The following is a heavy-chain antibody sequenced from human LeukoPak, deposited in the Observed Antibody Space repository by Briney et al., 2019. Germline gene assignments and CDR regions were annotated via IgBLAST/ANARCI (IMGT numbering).Heavy chain of an antibody. CDR2: ISGSGGST. D-gene: IGHD1-1*01. CDR3: AKDPWYNWNDSEPSPNDAFDI. J-gene: IGHJ3*02. CDR1: GFTFSSYA. V-gene: IGHV3-23*01. Sequence: GGSLRLSCAASGFTFSSYAMSWVRQAPGKGLEWVSAISGSGGSTYYADSVKGRFTISRDNSKNTLYLQMNSLRAEDTAVYYCAKDPWYNWNDSEPSPNDAFDIWGQGTMVTVSS.